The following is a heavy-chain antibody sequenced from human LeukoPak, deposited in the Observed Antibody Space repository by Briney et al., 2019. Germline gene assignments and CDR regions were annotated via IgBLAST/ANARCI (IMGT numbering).Heavy chain of an antibody. CDR1: GYSLSSGYY. Sequence: PSETLSLTCAVSGYSLSSGYYWGWIRQPPGKGLEWIGNFFYGETTYYNPSLKTRVAISVDASKNQFSLKLSSVTAADTAVYYCARPRRDGYKNRDGYYYYMDVWAKGPRSPSP. J-gene: IGHJ6*03. CDR3: ARPRRDGYKNRDGYYYYMDV. D-gene: IGHD5-24*01. V-gene: IGHV4-38-2*01. CDR2: FFYGETT.